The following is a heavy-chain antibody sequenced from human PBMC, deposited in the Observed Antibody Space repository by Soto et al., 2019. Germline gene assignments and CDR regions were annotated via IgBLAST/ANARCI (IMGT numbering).Heavy chain of an antibody. V-gene: IGHV2-26*01. CDR3: ALMGVGVSDDYSVPGY. Sequence: QVTLKESGPVLVKPTETLTLTCTVSGFSLSNARMGVSWIRQPPGKALEWLAHIFSNDEKSYSTSLKSRLTTPKDTSKRQVVLTMTNMDPVDTATYYCALMGVGVSDDYSVPGYWGQGTLVTVSS. CDR1: GFSLSNARMG. CDR2: IFSNDEK. J-gene: IGHJ4*02. D-gene: IGHD4-4*01.